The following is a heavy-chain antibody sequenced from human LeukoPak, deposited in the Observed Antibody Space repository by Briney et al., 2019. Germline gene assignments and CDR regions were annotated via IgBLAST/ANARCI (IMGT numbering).Heavy chain of an antibody. Sequence: GGSLRLSCAASGFTFSSAWMTWVRQAPGKGLEWAGHIKNKTNGGTTDYAAPVKGRFIISRDDSKNTLYLQMNSLRTEDTAVYYCARGFCSSTNCYQGPFDFWGQGTLVTVSS. CDR1: GFTFSSAW. D-gene: IGHD2-2*01. CDR2: IKNKTNGGTT. CDR3: ARGFCSSTNCYQGPFDF. J-gene: IGHJ4*02. V-gene: IGHV3-15*01.